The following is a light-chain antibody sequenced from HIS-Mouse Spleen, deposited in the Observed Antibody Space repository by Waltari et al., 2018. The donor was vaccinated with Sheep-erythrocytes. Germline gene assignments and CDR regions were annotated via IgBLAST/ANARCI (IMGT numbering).Light chain of an antibody. Sequence: QSALTQPRSVSGSPGQSVTISCTGTSSDVGGYNYVSWYQQHPGKAPKLMIYAVSKRPSGVPDRFSGSKSGHTASLTISGLQAEDEADYYCCSYAGSYNHVFATGTKVTVL. CDR3: CSYAGSYNHV. J-gene: IGLJ1*01. CDR2: AVS. CDR1: SSDVGGYNY. V-gene: IGLV2-11*01.